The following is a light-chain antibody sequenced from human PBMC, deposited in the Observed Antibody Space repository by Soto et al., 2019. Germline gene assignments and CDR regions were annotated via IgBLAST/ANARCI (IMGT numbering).Light chain of an antibody. J-gene: IGKJ4*01. CDR2: WAS. CDR3: QQYDSSPLT. V-gene: IGKV3-20*01. CDR1: LSVSGSL. Sequence: EIGLSQSPGTLWLSPGESATLSCRARLSVSGSLLAWYQQKPGQAPRLLIDWASSRVTGIPDRFSGSGSGTDFTLTISRLEPEDVAVYYCQQYDSSPLTVGGGTKMEIK.